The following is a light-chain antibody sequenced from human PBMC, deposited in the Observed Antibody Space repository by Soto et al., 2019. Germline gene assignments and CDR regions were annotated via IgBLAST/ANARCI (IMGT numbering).Light chain of an antibody. V-gene: IGKV3-20*01. CDR2: AAS. Sequence: ENVLTQSPGTLSLSQGERVTLSCRASKSVSSSYLAWYQQKPGQAPRLLIYAASSRATGIPDRFSGSGSGTDFTLTISRLEPEDFAVYYCQQYGSSYTFGQGTKLEIK. CDR3: QQYGSSYT. CDR1: KSVSSSY. J-gene: IGKJ2*01.